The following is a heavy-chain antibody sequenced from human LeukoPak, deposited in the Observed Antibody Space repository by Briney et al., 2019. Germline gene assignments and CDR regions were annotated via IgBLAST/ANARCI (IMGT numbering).Heavy chain of an antibody. CDR3: AREVTMVRGVHYFDY. CDR2: ISWNSGSI. V-gene: IGHV3-9*01. CDR1: GFTFDDYA. Sequence: GRSLRLSCAASGFTFDDYAMHWVRQAPGKGLEWVSGISWNSGSIGYADSVKGRFTISRDNAKNSLYLQMNSLRAEDTAVYYCAREVTMVRGVHYFDYWGQGTLVTVSS. J-gene: IGHJ4*02. D-gene: IGHD3-10*01.